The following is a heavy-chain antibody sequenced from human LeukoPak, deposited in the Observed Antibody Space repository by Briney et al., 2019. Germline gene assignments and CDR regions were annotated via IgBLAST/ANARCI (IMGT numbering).Heavy chain of an antibody. J-gene: IGHJ4*02. CDR2: INSDGGST. V-gene: IGHV3-20*04. Sequence: GGSLRLSCAASGFTFDDYAMHWVRQAPGKGLEWVSRINSDGGSTSYADSVKGRFTISRDNAKNSLYLQMNSLRAEDTALYYCARSRYGSGSYQRVPFDYWGQGTLVTVSS. CDR3: ARSRYGSGSYQRVPFDY. CDR1: GFTFDDYA. D-gene: IGHD3-10*01.